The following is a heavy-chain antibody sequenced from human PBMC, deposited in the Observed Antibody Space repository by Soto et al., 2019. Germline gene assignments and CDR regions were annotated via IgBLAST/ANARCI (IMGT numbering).Heavy chain of an antibody. CDR3: ARLEGLATISYYFDF. CDR1: DDSINSDKYY. D-gene: IGHD3-9*01. V-gene: IGHV4-39*01. CDR2: SYYSGNA. Sequence: QLQLQESGPGLVKPSETLSLTCSVSDDSINSDKYYWGWIRQPPGKGREWIGSSYYSGNAYYNPALQTRVTISLEKSRSQFSLKLNSVTAADSAVYFCARLEGLATISYYFDFWGPGALVTVSS. J-gene: IGHJ4*02.